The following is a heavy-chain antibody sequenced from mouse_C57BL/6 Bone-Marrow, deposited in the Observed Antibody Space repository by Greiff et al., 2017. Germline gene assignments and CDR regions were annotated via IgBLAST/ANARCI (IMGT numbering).Heavy chain of an antibody. CDR2: IYPGDGDT. J-gene: IGHJ2*01. D-gene: IGHD1-1*01. Sequence: VQLQQSGPELVKPGASVKISCKASGYAFSSSWMNWVKQRPGKGLEWIGRIYPGDGDTNYNGKFKGKATLTADKSSSTAYMQLCSLTSEDSAVYFCARTFTTGPDDWGQGTTLTVSS. CDR3: ARTFTTGPDD. V-gene: IGHV1-82*01. CDR1: GYAFSSSW.